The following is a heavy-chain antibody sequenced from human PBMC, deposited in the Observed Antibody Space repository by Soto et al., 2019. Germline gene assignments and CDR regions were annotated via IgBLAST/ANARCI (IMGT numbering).Heavy chain of an antibody. Sequence: PGGSLRLSCAASGFTFSGSAMHWVRQASGKGLEWVGRIRSKGNNYATAYAESVKGRFTISRDDSKNTAYLQMNSLKTEDMAVYYCTKGRSYYYYYGVDVWGQGTTVTVSS. CDR3: TKGRSYYYYYGVDV. J-gene: IGHJ6*02. CDR1: GFTFSGSA. CDR2: IRSKGNNYAT. V-gene: IGHV3-73*01.